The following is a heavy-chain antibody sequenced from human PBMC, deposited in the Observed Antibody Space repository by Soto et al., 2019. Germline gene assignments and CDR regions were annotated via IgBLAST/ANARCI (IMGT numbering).Heavy chain of an antibody. J-gene: IGHJ4*02. CDR2: IIPIFGTA. V-gene: IGHV1-69*12. CDR1: GGTFSSYA. Sequence: QVQLVQSGAEVKKPGSSVKGSCKASGGTFSSYAISWVRQAPGQGLEWIGGIIPIFGTANYAQKFQGSVTVTADESTSAAYMALSSLRSEDTAVYSCARSSAEYSNCWYSDYWGQGTLVTVAS. CDR3: ARSSAEYSNCWYSDY. D-gene: IGHD6-13*01.